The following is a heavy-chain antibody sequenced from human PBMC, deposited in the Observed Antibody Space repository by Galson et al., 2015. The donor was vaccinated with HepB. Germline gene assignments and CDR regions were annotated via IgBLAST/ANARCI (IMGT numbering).Heavy chain of an antibody. V-gene: IGHV5-10-1*01. CDR2: VDPRDSYT. D-gene: IGHD4-11*01. Sequence: VREPWGSLFISCKVSGDSLTSGWGSGGRQLPGKGREWMGRVDPRDSYTNYSPSFEDHFTISADKSISTAYLQWSSLKSSDNAMYYCARTDYSTSCGFDTWGQGTLVTVSS. CDR3: ARTDYSTSCGFDT. CDR1: GDSLTSGW. J-gene: IGHJ5*02.